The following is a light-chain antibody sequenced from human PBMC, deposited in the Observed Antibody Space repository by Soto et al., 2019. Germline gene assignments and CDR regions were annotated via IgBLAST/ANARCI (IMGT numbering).Light chain of an antibody. CDR1: QIVSAN. J-gene: IGKJ4*01. Sequence: EIVMTQSPATLSASPGERATLSCRASQIVSANLAWYQQKPGQAPRLLIYGASTRATGIPARFSGTGSGTEVTLTISSLQSEEFAVYYCQQYNNWPLTFGGGTKVEIK. CDR2: GAS. V-gene: IGKV3D-15*01. CDR3: QQYNNWPLT.